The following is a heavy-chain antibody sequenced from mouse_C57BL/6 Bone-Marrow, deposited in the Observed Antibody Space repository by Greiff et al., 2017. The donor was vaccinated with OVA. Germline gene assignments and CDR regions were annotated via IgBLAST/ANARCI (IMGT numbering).Heavy chain of an antibody. CDR2: IRSKSNNYAT. J-gene: IGHJ1*03. V-gene: IGHV10-1*01. Sequence: EVKVVESGGGLVQPKGSLKLSCAASGFSFNTYAMNWVRQAPGKGLEWVARIRSKSNNYATYYADSVKDRFTISRDDSESMLYLQMNNMKTDDAATYYCVGTYDYDGDWYFDVWGTGTTVTVSS. CDR1: GFSFNTYA. CDR3: VGTYDYDGDWYFDV. D-gene: IGHD2-4*01.